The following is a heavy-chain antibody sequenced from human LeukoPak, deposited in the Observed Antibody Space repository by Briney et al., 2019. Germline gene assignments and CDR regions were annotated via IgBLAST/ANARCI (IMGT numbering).Heavy chain of an antibody. CDR2: IKSKTDGGTT. J-gene: IGHJ6*03. V-gene: IGHV3-15*01. Sequence: GGSLRLSCAASGFTFSNAWMSWVRQAPGKGLEWVGRIKSKTDGGTTDYAAPVKGRFTISRDDSKNTLYLQMNSLKTEETAVYYCTTDSSGYYAVYYYYYMDVWGKGTTVTVSS. CDR3: TTDSSGYYAVYYYYYMDV. D-gene: IGHD3-22*01. CDR1: GFTFSNAW.